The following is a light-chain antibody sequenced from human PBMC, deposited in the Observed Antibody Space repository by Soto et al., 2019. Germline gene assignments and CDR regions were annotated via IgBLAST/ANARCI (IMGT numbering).Light chain of an antibody. CDR3: SSYTSSSTPWDV. J-gene: IGLJ1*01. Sequence: QSALTQPASVSGSPGQSITISCTGTSSDVGGYNYVSWYQQHPGKAPKLMIYEVSNRPSGVSNRFSGSKSGNTASLTISGLQAEDEADYDCSSYTSSSTPWDVFGTGTKLTVL. CDR2: EVS. CDR1: SSDVGGYNY. V-gene: IGLV2-14*01.